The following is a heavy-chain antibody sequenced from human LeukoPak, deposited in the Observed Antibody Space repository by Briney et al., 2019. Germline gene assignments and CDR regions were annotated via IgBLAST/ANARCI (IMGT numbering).Heavy chain of an antibody. D-gene: IGHD3-3*01. J-gene: IGHJ4*02. CDR1: GFTFSSYA. CDR2: ISGSGGST. V-gene: IGHV3-23*01. Sequence: PGGSLRLSCAASGFTFSSYAMSWVRQAPGKGLEWVSAISGSGGSTYYADSVKGRFTISRDNSKNTLYLQMNSLRAEDTAVYYCAKDSLYTSLEWLLLGDYWGQGTLVTVSS. CDR3: AKDSLYTSLEWLLLGDY.